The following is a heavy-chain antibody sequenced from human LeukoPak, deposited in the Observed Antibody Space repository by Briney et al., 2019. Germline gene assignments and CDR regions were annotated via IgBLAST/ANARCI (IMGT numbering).Heavy chain of an antibody. CDR2: INPNSGGT. V-gene: IGHV1-2*02. J-gene: IGHJ5*02. CDR3: ARDLSIAARPTFDP. D-gene: IGHD6-6*01. Sequence: GASVKVSCKASGYTFTGYYMHWVRQAPGQGLEWMGWINPNSGGTNYAQKFQGRVTMTRDTSISTAYMELSRLRSDDTAVYYCARDLSIAARPTFDPWGQGTLVTVSS. CDR1: GYTFTGYY.